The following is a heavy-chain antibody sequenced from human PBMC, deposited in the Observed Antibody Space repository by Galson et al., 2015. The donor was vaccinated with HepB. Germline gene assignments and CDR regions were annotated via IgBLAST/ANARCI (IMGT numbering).Heavy chain of an antibody. Sequence: SLRLSCAASGFTFSSYAMHWVRQAPGKGLEWVAVISYDGSNKYYADSVKGRFTISRDNSKNTLYLQMNSLRAEDTAVYYCARGPPWIQHQANPWFDPWGQGTLVTVSS. CDR3: ARGPPWIQHQANPWFDP. V-gene: IGHV3-30-3*01. J-gene: IGHJ5*02. CDR1: GFTFSSYA. CDR2: ISYDGSNK. D-gene: IGHD5-18*01.